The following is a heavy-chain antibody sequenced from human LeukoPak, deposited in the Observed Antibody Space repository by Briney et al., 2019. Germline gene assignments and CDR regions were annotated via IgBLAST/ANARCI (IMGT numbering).Heavy chain of an antibody. V-gene: IGHV1-2*02. D-gene: IGHD3-9*01. J-gene: IGHJ4*02. CDR3: ARDGSKYYDILTGYGPDYYFDY. Sequence: ASVKVSCKASGYTFTGYYMHWVRQAPGQGLEWMGWINPNSGGTNYAQKFQGRDTMTRDTSISTAYMELSRLRSDDTAVYYCARDGSKYYDILTGYGPDYYFDYWGQGTLVTVSS. CDR1: GYTFTGYY. CDR2: INPNSGGT.